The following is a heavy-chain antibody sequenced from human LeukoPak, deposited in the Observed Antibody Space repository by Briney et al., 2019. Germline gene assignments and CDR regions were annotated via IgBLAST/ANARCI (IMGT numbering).Heavy chain of an antibody. CDR3: ARFGHTYYYYMDV. Sequence: ASVKVSCKASGYTFTSYGISWVRQAPGQGLEWMGWISAYNGNTNYAQKLQGRVTMTTDTSTSTPYMELRSLRSDDTAVYYCARFGHTYYYYMDVWGKGTTVTVSS. V-gene: IGHV1-18*01. D-gene: IGHD3-16*01. J-gene: IGHJ6*03. CDR1: GYTFTSYG. CDR2: ISAYNGNT.